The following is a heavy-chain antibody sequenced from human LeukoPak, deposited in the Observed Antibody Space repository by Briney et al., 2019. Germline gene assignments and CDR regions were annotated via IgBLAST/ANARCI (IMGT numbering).Heavy chain of an antibody. CDR3: ARTNRARLLWRS. V-gene: IGHV4-61*01. Sequence: KPSETLSLTCTVSGGSVSSGSYYWSWIRQPPGKGLEWIGYIYYSGSTNYNPSLKSRVTISVDTSKNQFSLKLSSVTAADTAVYYCARTNRARLLWRSWGQGTLVTVSS. D-gene: IGHD3-3*01. J-gene: IGHJ5*02. CDR1: GGSVSSGSYY. CDR2: IYYSGST.